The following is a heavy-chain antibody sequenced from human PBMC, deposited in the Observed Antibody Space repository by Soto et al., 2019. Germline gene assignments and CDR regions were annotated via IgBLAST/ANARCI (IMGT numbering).Heavy chain of an antibody. J-gene: IGHJ4*02. V-gene: IGHV2-5*02. CDR3: AHRAGLQGNWDGGYFDF. Sequence: QITLKESGPTRVKPTQTLTLACTFSGFSLSSSGVGVGWIRQPPGKALEQLALIYWDDDKRYNPSLKSRLTNTNDTPKNQVVRTMTNTDPVDTATYYCAHRAGLQGNWDGGYFDFWGQGALVTVSS. CDR1: GFSLSSSGVG. CDR2: IYWDDDK. D-gene: IGHD1-1*01.